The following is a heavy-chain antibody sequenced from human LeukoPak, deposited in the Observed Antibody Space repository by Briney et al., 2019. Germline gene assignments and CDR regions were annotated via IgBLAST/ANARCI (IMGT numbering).Heavy chain of an antibody. Sequence: GGSLRLSCVASGFAFSNYAMSWVRQAPGKGLEWVSAITGSGTNRYYADSLKGRFTTSRDNSKNTVFLQMNSLRHEDTAIYYCVIWGDYDVLTGYYVPDYWGQGTLVTVAS. V-gene: IGHV3-23*01. D-gene: IGHD3-9*01. CDR1: GFAFSNYA. CDR3: VIWGDYDVLTGYYVPDY. J-gene: IGHJ4*02. CDR2: ITGSGTNR.